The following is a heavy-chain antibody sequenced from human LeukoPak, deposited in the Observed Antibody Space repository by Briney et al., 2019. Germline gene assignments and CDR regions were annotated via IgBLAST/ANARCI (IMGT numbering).Heavy chain of an antibody. CDR3: AKDINYYDSSGYFGDFDY. V-gene: IGHV3-30*02. J-gene: IGHJ4*02. Sequence: PGGSLRLSCAASGFTFSSYGMHWVRQAPGKGLEWVAFIRYDGSNKYYADSVKGRFTISRDNSKNTLYLQMNSLRAEDTAVYYCAKDINYYDSSGYFGDFDYWGQGTLVTVSS. CDR1: GFTFSSYG. CDR2: IRYDGSNK. D-gene: IGHD3-22*01.